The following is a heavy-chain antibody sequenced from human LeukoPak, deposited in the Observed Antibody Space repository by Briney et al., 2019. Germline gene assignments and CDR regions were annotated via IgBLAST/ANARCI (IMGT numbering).Heavy chain of an antibody. J-gene: IGHJ4*02. V-gene: IGHV1-69*13. CDR2: IIPIFGTA. CDR3: ARRQMGAMGPFDY. Sequence: SVKVSCKASGYTFTSYAMNWVRQAPGQGLEWMGGIIPIFGTANYAQKFQGRVTITADESTSTAYMELSSLRSEDTAVYYCARRQMGAMGPFDYWGQGTLVTASS. D-gene: IGHD5-18*01. CDR1: GYTFTSYA.